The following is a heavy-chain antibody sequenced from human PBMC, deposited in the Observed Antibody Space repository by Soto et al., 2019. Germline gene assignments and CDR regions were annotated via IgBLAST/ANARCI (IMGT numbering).Heavy chain of an antibody. CDR3: ARERREEIHDGYDIDY. Sequence: PSETLSLTCTVSGGSISNYYWSWIRQPAGKGLEWIGRIYTSGSTDYNPSLKSRVTIWIDTSKNQFSLKVTSMTAADTAVYYCARERREEIHDGYDIDYWGQGTLVTSPQ. V-gene: IGHV4-4*07. D-gene: IGHD5-12*01. CDR2: IYTSGST. J-gene: IGHJ4*02. CDR1: GGSISNYY.